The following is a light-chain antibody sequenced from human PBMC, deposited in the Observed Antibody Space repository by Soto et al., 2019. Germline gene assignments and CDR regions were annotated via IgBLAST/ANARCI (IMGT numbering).Light chain of an antibody. CDR3: QVWDSRSDHYV. J-gene: IGLJ1*01. V-gene: IGLV3-21*02. Sequence: SYELTQPPSVSVAPGLTAIITCGGNDIGGKSVHWYQQKPGQAPVLVVYDDSDRPSGIPERFSGSNSGDTATLTISRVEAGDEADYYCQVWDSRSDHYVFGTGTKLTVL. CDR1: DIGGKS. CDR2: DDS.